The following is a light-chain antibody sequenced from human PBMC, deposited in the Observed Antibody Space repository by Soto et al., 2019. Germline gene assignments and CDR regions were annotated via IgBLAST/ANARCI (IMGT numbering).Light chain of an antibody. V-gene: IGKV1D-16*01. CDR2: DAS. J-gene: IGKJ1*01. CDR1: QGISSW. Sequence: SPSSVYAWIEGRVAVTCRASQGISSWLAWYRQKPGQAPDVLIYDASSLQSGVPSRFSGSGSGTEFTLPISTPHSADLLTYSCEQYDSQPRTFRQGTKVDIK. CDR3: EQYDSQPRT.